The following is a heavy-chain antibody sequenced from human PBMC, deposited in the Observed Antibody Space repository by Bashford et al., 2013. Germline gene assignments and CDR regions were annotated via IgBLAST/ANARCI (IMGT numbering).Heavy chain of an antibody. CDR3: DY. J-gene: IGHJ4*02. V-gene: IGHV4-59*01. Sequence: SETLSLTCSVSGGSISLNYLSWIRQAPGRGLEWIGYIYYGGSTSYSPSLKSRVTISEDTSKNQISDTAVYYCARVGYSSPVDYWGQGTLVTVSS. D-gene: IGHD6-19*01. CDR1: GGSISLNY. CDR2: IYYGGST.